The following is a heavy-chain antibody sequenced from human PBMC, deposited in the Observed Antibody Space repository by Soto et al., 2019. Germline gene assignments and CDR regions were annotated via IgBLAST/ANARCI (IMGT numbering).Heavy chain of an antibody. J-gene: IGHJ4*02. CDR1: GGSFSGYY. CDR3: ARGRGYSSSPFDY. Sequence: SETLSLTCAVYGGSFSGYYWSWIRQPPGKGLEWIGEINHSGSTNYNPSLKSRVTISVDTSKNQFSLKLSSVTAADTAVYYCARGRGYSSSPFDYWGQGTLVTVSS. D-gene: IGHD6-6*01. V-gene: IGHV4-34*01. CDR2: INHSGST.